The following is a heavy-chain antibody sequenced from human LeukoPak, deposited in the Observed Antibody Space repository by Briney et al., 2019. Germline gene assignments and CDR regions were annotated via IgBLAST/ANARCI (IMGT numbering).Heavy chain of an antibody. CDR3: ATVFDY. CDR2: MNQDGSGT. V-gene: IGHV3-74*01. CDR1: GFTVSSNW. Sequence: GGSLTLSCAVSGFTVSSNWKDWGRQAPGKGLEWVSRMNQDGSGTSYADSVKGRFTISRDNAKNTVYLQMNSLRAEDSAMYYCATVFDYWGQGTLVTVSS. J-gene: IGHJ4*02.